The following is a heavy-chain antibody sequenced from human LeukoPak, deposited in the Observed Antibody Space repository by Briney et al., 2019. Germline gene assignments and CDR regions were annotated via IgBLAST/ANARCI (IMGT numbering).Heavy chain of an antibody. CDR3: ARDPSSSWYGTNWFDP. Sequence: GGSLRLSCAASGFTFSSYSMNWVRQAPGKGLEGVSYISSSSSTIYYADSVKGRFTISRDNAKNSLYLQMNSLRAEDTAVYYCARDPSSSWYGTNWFDPWGQGTLVTVSS. J-gene: IGHJ5*02. V-gene: IGHV3-48*01. CDR2: ISSSSSTI. CDR1: GFTFSSYS. D-gene: IGHD6-13*01.